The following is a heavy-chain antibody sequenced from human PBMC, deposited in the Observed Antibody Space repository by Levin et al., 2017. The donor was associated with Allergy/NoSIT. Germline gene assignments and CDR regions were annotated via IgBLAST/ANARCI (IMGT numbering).Heavy chain of an antibody. Sequence: SETLSLTCAVYGGSFSGYYWSWIRQPPGKGLEWIGEINHSGSTNYNPSLKSRVTISVDTSKNQFSLKLSSVTAADTAVYYCARVPGKEKYGMDVWGQGTTVTVSS. D-gene: IGHD4-23*01. CDR1: GGSFSGYY. CDR3: ARVPGKEKYGMDV. J-gene: IGHJ6*02. V-gene: IGHV4-34*01. CDR2: INHSGST.